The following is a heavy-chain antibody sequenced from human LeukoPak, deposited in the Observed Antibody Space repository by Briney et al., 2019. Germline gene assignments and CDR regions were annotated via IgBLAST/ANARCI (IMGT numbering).Heavy chain of an antibody. J-gene: IGHJ1*01. CDR1: GFTFSSYA. CDR3: AKGGAMADKYYQE. Sequence: PGGSLRLSCAASGFTFSSYAMRWVRQAPGKGLEWVSSTTDSGSRTYYADSVKGRFTISRDNSKNMLYLQMNGLRAEDTAVYYCAKGGAMADKYYQEWGQGTLVTVSS. CDR2: TTDSGSRT. D-gene: IGHD6-19*01. V-gene: IGHV3-23*01.